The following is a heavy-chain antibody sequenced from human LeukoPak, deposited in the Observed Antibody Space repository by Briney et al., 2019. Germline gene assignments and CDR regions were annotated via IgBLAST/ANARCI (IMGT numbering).Heavy chain of an antibody. CDR2: ISSSSSSYI. V-gene: IGHV3-21*01. J-gene: IGHJ6*03. CDR3: ARDVWGSSSHYMDV. CDR1: GFTFSSYE. D-gene: IGHD3-16*01. Sequence: GGSLRLSCAASGFTFSSYEMNWVRQAPGKGLEWVSSISSSSSSYIYYADSVKGRFTISRDNAKNSLYLQMNSLRAEDTAVYYCARDVWGSSSHYMDVWGKGTTVTVSS.